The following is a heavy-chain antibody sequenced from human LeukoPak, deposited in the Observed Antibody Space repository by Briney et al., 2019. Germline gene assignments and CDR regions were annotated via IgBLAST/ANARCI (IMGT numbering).Heavy chain of an antibody. CDR1: GGSISSSSYY. CDR3: ARISGPGDY. Sequence: PSETLSLTCTVSGGSISSSSYYWGWIRQPPGKGLERIGSIYYSGSTYYNPSLKSRVTISVDTSKNQFSLKLSSVTAADTAVYYCARISGPGDYWGQGTLVTVSS. CDR2: IYYSGST. V-gene: IGHV4-39*01. J-gene: IGHJ4*02. D-gene: IGHD3-10*01.